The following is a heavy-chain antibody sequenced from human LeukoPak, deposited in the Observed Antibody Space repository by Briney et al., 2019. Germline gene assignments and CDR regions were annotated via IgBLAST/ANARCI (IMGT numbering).Heavy chain of an antibody. Sequence: ASVKVSCKASGYTFTGYYLHWVRQAPGQGLEWMAWIQSDSGDTNYAQKFQGRVTVTRDKFTRTSYIEVDRLSSDDTAVYYCARDLTGDLYTFFDYWGQGTLVTVSS. CDR2: IQSDSGDT. CDR1: GYTFTGYY. CDR3: ARDLTGDLYTFFDY. V-gene: IGHV1-2*02. D-gene: IGHD3-16*02. J-gene: IGHJ4*02.